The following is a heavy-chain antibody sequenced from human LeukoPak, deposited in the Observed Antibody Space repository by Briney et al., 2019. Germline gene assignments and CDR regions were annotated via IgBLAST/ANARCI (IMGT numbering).Heavy chain of an antibody. CDR1: GGSISSSSYY. V-gene: IGHV4-39*07. Sequence: SETLSLTCTVSGGSISSSSYYWVWIRQPPGKGLEWIGSMYYGGSTYYNPSLESRVTISIDTSKNQFSLKLSSVTAADTAVYYCAKRGSTPTPGRTGWFDPWGQGTLVTVSS. D-gene: IGHD5/OR15-5a*01. CDR3: AKRGSTPTPGRTGWFDP. CDR2: MYYGGST. J-gene: IGHJ5*02.